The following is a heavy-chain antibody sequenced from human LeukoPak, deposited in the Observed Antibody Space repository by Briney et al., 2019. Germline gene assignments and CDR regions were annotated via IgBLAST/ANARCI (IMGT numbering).Heavy chain of an antibody. Sequence: GGSLRLSCAASGFTFSSYSMNWVRRAPGKGLEWVSSISSSSSYIYYADSVKGRFTISRDNAKNSLYLQMNSLRAEDTAVYYCARGVVPSAINWFDPWGQGTLVTVSS. V-gene: IGHV3-21*01. CDR2: ISSSSSYI. J-gene: IGHJ5*02. D-gene: IGHD2-2*02. CDR1: GFTFSSYS. CDR3: ARGVVPSAINWFDP.